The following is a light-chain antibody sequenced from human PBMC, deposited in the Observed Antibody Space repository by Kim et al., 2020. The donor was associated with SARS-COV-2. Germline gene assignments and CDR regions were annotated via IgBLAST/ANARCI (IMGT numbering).Light chain of an antibody. J-gene: IGLJ2*01. CDR2: GNT. V-gene: IGLV1-40*01. CDR3: QSYDSSLGAWV. CDR1: RSTIGAGYD. Sequence: QTVTLSCTASRSTIGAGYDVHWYKQLPGTAPKLLITGNTKRHSGVPDRFSGSKSGTSASLAITGLQAEDEADYYCQSYDSSLGAWVFGGGTQLTVL.